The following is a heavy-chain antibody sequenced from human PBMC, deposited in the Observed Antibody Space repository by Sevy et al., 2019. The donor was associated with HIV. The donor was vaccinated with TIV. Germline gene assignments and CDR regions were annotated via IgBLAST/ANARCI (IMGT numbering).Heavy chain of an antibody. CDR2: FIPMFDTA. CDR3: AGSYFDSSGWGPLFYYGMDV. V-gene: IGHV1-69*13. J-gene: IGHJ6*02. Sequence: ASVKVSCKASGGTFSNYAISWVRQAPGQGLEWMGGFIPMFDTANYAQKFQGKVTLTADGSMTTAYMELSSLSFDDTAVYYCAGSYFDSSGWGPLFYYGMDVWGQGTTVTVSS. D-gene: IGHD3-22*01. CDR1: GGTFSNYA.